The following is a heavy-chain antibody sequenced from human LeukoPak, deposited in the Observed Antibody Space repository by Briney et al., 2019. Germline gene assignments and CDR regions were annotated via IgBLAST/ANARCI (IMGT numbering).Heavy chain of an antibody. CDR1: GGTFSSYA. D-gene: IGHD6-6*01. J-gene: IGHJ6*03. CDR2: IIPIFGTA. V-gene: IGHV1-69*05. CDR3: ARERVAARPYYYYYYMDV. Sequence: ASVKVSCKASGGTFSSYAISWVRQAPGQGLEWMGGIIPIFGTANYAQKFQGRVTITTDESTSTAYMELSSLRSEDTAVYYCARERVAARPYYYYYYMDVWGKGTTVTVSS.